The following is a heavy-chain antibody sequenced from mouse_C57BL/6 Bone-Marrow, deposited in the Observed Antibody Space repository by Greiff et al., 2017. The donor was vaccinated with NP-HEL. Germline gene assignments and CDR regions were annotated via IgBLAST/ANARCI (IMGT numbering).Heavy chain of an antibody. CDR1: GYTFTSYW. J-gene: IGHJ4*01. Sequence: QVQLQQSGAELVKPGASVKLSCKASGYTFTSYWMHWVKQRPGQGLEWIGMIHPNSGSTNYNEKFKSKATLTVDKSSSTAYMQLSSLTSEDSAVYYCARGYYGSSLAMDYWGQGTSVTVSS. D-gene: IGHD1-1*01. CDR3: ARGYYGSSLAMDY. V-gene: IGHV1-64*01. CDR2: IHPNSGST.